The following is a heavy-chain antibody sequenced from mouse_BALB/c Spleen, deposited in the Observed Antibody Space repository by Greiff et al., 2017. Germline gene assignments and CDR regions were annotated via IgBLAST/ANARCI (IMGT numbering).Heavy chain of an antibody. CDR2: INSNGGST. J-gene: IGHJ4*01. Sequence: VQLKESGGGLVQPGGSLKLSCAASGFTFSSYGMSWVRQTPDKRLELVATINSNGGSTYYPDSVKGRFTISRDNAKNTLYLQMSSLKSEDTAMYYCARAYGYAYAMDYWGQGTSVTVSS. CDR3: ARAYGYAYAMDY. D-gene: IGHD1-2*01. V-gene: IGHV5-6-3*01. CDR1: GFTFSSYG.